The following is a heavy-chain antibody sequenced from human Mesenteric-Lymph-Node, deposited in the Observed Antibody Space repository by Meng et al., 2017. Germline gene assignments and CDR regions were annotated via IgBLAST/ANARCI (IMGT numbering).Heavy chain of an antibody. V-gene: IGHV3-33*01. CDR3: ATAGGNWNYVDY. Sequence: GGSLRLSCAASGFTFNTYGMHWVRQAPGKGLEWVAVIWYDGSNKYYTDSVKGRFTISRDNSKNTLYLQMNSLRADDTAVYYCATAGGNWNYVDYWGQGTLVTVSS. CDR2: IWYDGSNK. J-gene: IGHJ4*02. D-gene: IGHD3-16*01. CDR1: GFTFNTYG.